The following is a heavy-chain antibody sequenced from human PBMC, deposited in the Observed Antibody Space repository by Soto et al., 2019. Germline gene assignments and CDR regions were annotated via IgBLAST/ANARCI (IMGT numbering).Heavy chain of an antibody. CDR3: AKGQRGSSDGMDV. CDR1: GFTLGYYG. CDR2: LSYDGVYT. D-gene: IGHD3-22*01. J-gene: IGHJ6*02. Sequence: QMRLVESGGGVVQPGRSLGLSGLVSGFTLGYYGTHWVRQAPGKGLEWGAHLSYDGVYTAYADSVKGRFTISSDSAKITLFLQMDSLTTDDTAVYYCAKGQRGSSDGMDVWGQGTNVTVSS. V-gene: IGHV3-30*18.